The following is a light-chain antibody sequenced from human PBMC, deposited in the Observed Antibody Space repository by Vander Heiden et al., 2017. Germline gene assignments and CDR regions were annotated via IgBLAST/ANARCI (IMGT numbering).Light chain of an antibody. CDR1: QSISSY. J-gene: IGKJ4*01. CDR3: QQTDSTPLT. CDR2: AAS. Sequence: DIQMTQSPSSLSASVGDRVTITCRASQSISSYLNWYLQKPGKAPKLLIYAASSLQSEVPSRFSGSGSGTDFTLAISRLQPEDFATHYCQQTDSTPLTFGGGTRVEIK. V-gene: IGKV1-39*01.